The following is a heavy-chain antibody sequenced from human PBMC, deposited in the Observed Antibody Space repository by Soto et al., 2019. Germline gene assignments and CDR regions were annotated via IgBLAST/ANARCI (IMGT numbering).Heavy chain of an antibody. D-gene: IGHD1-26*01. Sequence: QVQLVESGGGVVQPGRSLRLSCAASGFTFNNYGMHWVRQAPGKGLEWVAFIWHDGSNKGYADSVKGRFTISRDNSKNTVNLQMNSLRVEDTAVYYCTRAAIRGDLLEYWGQGTQVTVSS. V-gene: IGHV3-33*01. CDR1: GFTFNNYG. CDR3: TRAAIRGDLLEY. CDR2: IWHDGSNK. J-gene: IGHJ4*02.